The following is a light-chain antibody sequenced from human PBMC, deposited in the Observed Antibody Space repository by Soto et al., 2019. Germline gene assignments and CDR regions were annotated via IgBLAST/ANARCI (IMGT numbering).Light chain of an antibody. CDR1: QDISSW. J-gene: IGKJ1*01. CDR2: AAS. CDR3: QQANSFLPT. Sequence: DIQMTQSPSSVSASVGDRVTITCRASQDISSWLAWYQQTPGKAPKLLIYAASSLQTGVPSRFSGSGSGTDFPLTISSLQPEDFATYYCQQANSFLPTFGQGTKVEMK. V-gene: IGKV1-12*01.